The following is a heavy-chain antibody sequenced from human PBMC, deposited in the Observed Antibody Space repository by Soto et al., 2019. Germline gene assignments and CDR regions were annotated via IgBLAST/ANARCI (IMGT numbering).Heavy chain of an antibody. D-gene: IGHD4-4*01. Sequence: QVQLQESGPGLVKPSQPLSLTCTVSGGSISSGGYYWSWIRQHPGKGLEWIGYIYYSGTAYYNPPVKSRVTMSIDTTKHQFSLRLSFVTAADTTVYYCARAPEYSRWYFDLWGRSSLVTVSS. CDR3: ARAPEYSRWYFDL. CDR2: IYYSGTA. J-gene: IGHJ2*01. CDR1: GGSISSGGYY. V-gene: IGHV4-31*03.